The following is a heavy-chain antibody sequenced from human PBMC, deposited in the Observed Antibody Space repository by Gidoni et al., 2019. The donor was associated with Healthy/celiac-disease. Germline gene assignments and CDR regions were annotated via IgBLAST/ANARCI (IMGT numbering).Heavy chain of an antibody. CDR2: IGNAGDT. CDR1: GFTFSSYD. D-gene: IGHD5-12*01. Sequence: EVQLVESGGGLVQPGGSLRLSCAASGFTFSSYDMHWVRQATGKGLEWVSAIGNAGDTYYPGSVKGRFTISRENAKKALYLQMNSLRAGDTAVYYCARDGYNGNFDYWGQGTLVTVSS. V-gene: IGHV3-13*04. CDR3: ARDGYNGNFDY. J-gene: IGHJ4*02.